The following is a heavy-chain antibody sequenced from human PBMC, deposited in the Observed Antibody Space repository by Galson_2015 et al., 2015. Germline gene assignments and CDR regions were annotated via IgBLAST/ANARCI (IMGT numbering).Heavy chain of an antibody. CDR2: VIPFISLT. D-gene: IGHD2-8*01. CDR1: GDTFRTSS. CDR3: ARGNCSSGVCYTGWLDS. Sequence: SVKVSCKASGDTFRTSSITWVRQAPGQGLQWMGRVIPFISLTNYAQNFQGRVTITAGKSTSTAYMELTSLRSEDTAVYFCARGNCSSGVCYTGWLDSWGQGALVTVSS. J-gene: IGHJ5*01. V-gene: IGHV1-69*04.